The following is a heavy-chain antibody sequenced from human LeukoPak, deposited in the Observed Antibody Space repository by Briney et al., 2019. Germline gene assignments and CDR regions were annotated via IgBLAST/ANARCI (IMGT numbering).Heavy chain of an antibody. Sequence: ASAKVSCKVSGYTFTGYYMHWVRQAPGRGLEWMGRINPNSGGTNYAQKFQGRVTMTRDTSISTAYMELSRLRSDDTAVYYCARDRARCDYWGQGTLVTVSS. CDR2: INPNSGGT. CDR1: GYTFTGYY. V-gene: IGHV1-2*06. D-gene: IGHD3-10*01. CDR3: ARDRARCDY. J-gene: IGHJ4*02.